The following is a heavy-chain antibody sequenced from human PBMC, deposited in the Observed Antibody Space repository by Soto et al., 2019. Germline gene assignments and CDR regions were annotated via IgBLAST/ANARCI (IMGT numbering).Heavy chain of an antibody. CDR1: GYTFTSYG. J-gene: IGHJ5*02. CDR3: ARDPLVCSSTSCYLGGTNWFDP. V-gene: IGHV1-18*01. CDR2: ISAYNGNT. Sequence: ASVKVSCKASGYTFTSYGISWVRQAPGQGLEWMGWISAYNGNTNYAQKLQGRVTMTTDTSTSTAYMELRSLRSDDTAVYYCARDPLVCSSTSCYLGGTNWFDPWGQGTLVTVSS. D-gene: IGHD2-2*01.